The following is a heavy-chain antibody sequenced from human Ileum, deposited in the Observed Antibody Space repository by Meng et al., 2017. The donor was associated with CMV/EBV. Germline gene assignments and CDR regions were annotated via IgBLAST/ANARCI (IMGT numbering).Heavy chain of an antibody. CDR1: GFTFNIYT. D-gene: IGHD3-22*01. CDR2: ITSSSSYM. CDR3: ARNHYYDSSGHFDY. J-gene: IGHJ4*02. Sequence: SGFTFNIYTMNWVRQAPGKGLEWVSAITSSSSYMYYADSVKGRFTISRDNAKNSLYVQMNRLTAEDTAVYYCARNHYYDSSGHFDYWGQGTLVTVSS. V-gene: IGHV3-21*01.